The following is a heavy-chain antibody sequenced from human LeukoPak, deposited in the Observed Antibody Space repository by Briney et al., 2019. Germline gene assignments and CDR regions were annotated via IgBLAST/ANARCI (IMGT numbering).Heavy chain of an antibody. Sequence: SETLSLTCAVYGGSFSGYYWSWIRQPPGKGLEWIGEINHSESTNYNPSLKSRVTISVDTSKNQFSLKLSSVTAADTAVYYCARGLVWSGYVFDYWGRGTLVTVSS. CDR1: GGSFSGYY. CDR2: INHSEST. D-gene: IGHD3-3*01. CDR3: ARGLVWSGYVFDY. J-gene: IGHJ4*02. V-gene: IGHV4-34*01.